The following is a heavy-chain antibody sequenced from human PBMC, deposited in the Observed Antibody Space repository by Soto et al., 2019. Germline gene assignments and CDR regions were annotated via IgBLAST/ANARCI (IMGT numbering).Heavy chain of an antibody. Sequence: QVQLVQSGAEVKKPGSSVKVSCEASGRTFSSYSIIWVRQAPGQGLEWMGRITPVLGIANYAQKFQGRVTITADNSTSTASMDLSSLTFEDTAVYYCARGGAVAGDPNLQRYYYGMDVWGQGTTVTVSS. CDR3: ARGGAVAGDPNLQRYYYGMDV. V-gene: IGHV1-69*02. J-gene: IGHJ6*02. CDR2: ITPVLGIA. CDR1: GRTFSSYS. D-gene: IGHD6-19*01.